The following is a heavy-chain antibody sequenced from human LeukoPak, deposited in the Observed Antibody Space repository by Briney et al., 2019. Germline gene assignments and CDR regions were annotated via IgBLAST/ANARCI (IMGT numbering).Heavy chain of an antibody. V-gene: IGHV4-34*01. CDR2: INHSGST. J-gene: IGHJ4*02. D-gene: IGHD2-15*01. CDR3: ARTFPRLGYCSGGSCYSKDY. CDR1: GGSFSGYY. Sequence: PSETLSLTCAVYGGSFSGYYWSWIRQPPGKGLEWIGEINHSGSTNYNPSLKSRVTISVDTSENQFSLKLSSVTAADTAVYYCARTFPRLGYCSGGSCYSKDYWGQGTLVTV.